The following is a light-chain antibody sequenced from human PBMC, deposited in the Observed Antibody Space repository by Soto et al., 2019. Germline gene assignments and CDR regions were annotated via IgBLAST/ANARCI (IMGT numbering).Light chain of an antibody. CDR3: KEYGSSPRT. CDR2: GPS. V-gene: IGKV3-20*01. CDR1: SSVSSSF. Sequence: EIGLTQSPGTMSLSPGERATLSCRASSSVSSSFLAWYQQKPDHAPSRLIYGPSRRATGLPDRFTGSGSGTDCALTSSRLEAEDFEVYYCKEYGSSPRTFGQGTKVEIK. J-gene: IGKJ1*01.